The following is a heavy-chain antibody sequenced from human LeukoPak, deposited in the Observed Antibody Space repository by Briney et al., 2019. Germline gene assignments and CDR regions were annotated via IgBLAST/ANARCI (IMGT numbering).Heavy chain of an antibody. CDR3: ARASRSFVWATFDY. CDR1: GGTFSSYA. V-gene: IGHV1-69*13. J-gene: IGHJ4*02. CDR2: IIPIFGTA. D-gene: IGHD1-26*01. Sequence: ASVKVSCKASGGTFSSYAISWMRQAPGQGLKWMGGIIPIFGTANYAQKFQGRVTITADESTSTAYMELSSLRSEDTAVYYCARASRSFVWATFDYWGQGTLVTVSS.